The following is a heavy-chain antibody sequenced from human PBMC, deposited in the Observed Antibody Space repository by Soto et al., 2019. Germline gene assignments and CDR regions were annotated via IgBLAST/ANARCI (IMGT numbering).Heavy chain of an antibody. Sequence: QVHLVESGGGVVQPGRSLRLSCAASGFTFSNYAMHWVRQAPGKGLEWVAVISYDGSDNYNANSVKGRFTISRDNSKNTLYLQMNSLRAEDTAVYYCARDTGPNGYNYYSFGMDVWGQGTTVTVS. CDR2: ISYDGSDN. J-gene: IGHJ6*02. CDR3: ARDTGPNGYNYYSFGMDV. D-gene: IGHD5-18*01. V-gene: IGHV3-30-3*01. CDR1: GFTFSNYA.